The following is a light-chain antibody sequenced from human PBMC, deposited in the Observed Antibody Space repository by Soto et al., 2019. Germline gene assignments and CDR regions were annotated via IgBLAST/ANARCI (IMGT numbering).Light chain of an antibody. Sequence: HMTKAPPSLCATERDRVTNTXXASQDISNWLAWYQQKPGKAPQLLIYRASSLKSGVPSRFSGSGSATEFTLTISSLQPDDFATYYCQHYNSYPEAFGHGTKVDIK. CDR3: QHYNSYPEA. J-gene: IGKJ1*01. CDR1: QDISNW. V-gene: IGKV1-5*03. CDR2: RAS.